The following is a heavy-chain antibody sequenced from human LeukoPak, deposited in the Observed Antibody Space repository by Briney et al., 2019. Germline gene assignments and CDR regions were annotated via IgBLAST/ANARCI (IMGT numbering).Heavy chain of an antibody. CDR2: ISYDGSNK. CDR3: ARAGSITMLRGVLEAFDI. Sequence: PGGSLRLSCAASGFTFSSYAMHWVRQAPGKGLEWVAVISYDGSNKYYADSVKGRFTISRDNSKNTLYLQMNSLRAEDTAVYYCARAGSITMLRGVLEAFDIWGQGTMVTVSS. D-gene: IGHD3-10*01. J-gene: IGHJ3*02. CDR1: GFTFSSYA. V-gene: IGHV3-30-3*01.